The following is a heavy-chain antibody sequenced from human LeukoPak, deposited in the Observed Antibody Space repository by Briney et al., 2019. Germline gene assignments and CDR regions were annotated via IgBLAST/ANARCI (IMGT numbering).Heavy chain of an antibody. CDR2: IYYSGST. D-gene: IGHD3-16*01. CDR3: ARAGGFFSPFGY. CDR1: GGSISSGGYY. Sequence: KPSETLSLTCTVSGGSISSGGYYWSWIRQHPGKGLEWIGYIYYSGSTYYNPSLKSRVTISVDTSKNLFSLKLSSVIAADTAVYYCARAGGFFSPFGYWGQGTLVTVSS. J-gene: IGHJ4*02. V-gene: IGHV4-31*03.